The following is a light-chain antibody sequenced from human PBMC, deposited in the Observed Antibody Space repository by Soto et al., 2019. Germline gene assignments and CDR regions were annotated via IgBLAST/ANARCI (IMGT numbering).Light chain of an antibody. V-gene: IGKV1-5*03. CDR1: QSISFW. CDR3: QHYNSYSEA. CDR2: KAS. J-gene: IGKJ1*01. Sequence: DIQMTQSHSTLSASVGDRVTITCRANQSISFWLAWYQQKPGKAHKVLIYKASTLESGVPSRFSGSGSGTEFTLTIRSLQPDDFATYYCQHYNSYSEAFGQGTKVDIK.